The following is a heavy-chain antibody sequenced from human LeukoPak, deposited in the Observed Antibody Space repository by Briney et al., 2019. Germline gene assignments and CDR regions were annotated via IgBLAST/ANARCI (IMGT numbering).Heavy chain of an antibody. D-gene: IGHD6-19*01. CDR1: GFTFSSYS. CDR2: ISSSSSTI. V-gene: IGHV3-48*01. Sequence: GGSLRLSCAASGFTFSSYSMNWVRQAPGKGLERVSYISSSSSTIYYADSVKGRFTISRDNAKNSLYLQMNSLRAEDTAVYYCARENVAGTDYYYGMDVWGQGTTVTVSS. CDR3: ARENVAGTDYYYGMDV. J-gene: IGHJ6*01.